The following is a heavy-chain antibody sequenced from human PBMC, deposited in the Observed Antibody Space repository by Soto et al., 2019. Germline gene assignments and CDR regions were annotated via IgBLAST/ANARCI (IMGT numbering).Heavy chain of an antibody. CDR1: GGTFSSYT. Sequence: QVQLVQSGAEVKKPGSSVKVSCKASGGTFSSYTISWVRQAPGQGLEWMGRIIPILGIANYAQKFQGRVTITADKSTSTAYMELSSLRSEDTAVYYCARDRGRGAVAGTREWNFQHWGQGTLVTVSS. CDR3: ARDRGRGAVAGTREWNFQH. V-gene: IGHV1-69*08. J-gene: IGHJ1*01. D-gene: IGHD6-19*01. CDR2: IIPILGIA.